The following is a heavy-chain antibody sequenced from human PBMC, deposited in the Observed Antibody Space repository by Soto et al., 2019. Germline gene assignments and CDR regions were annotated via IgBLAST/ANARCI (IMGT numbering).Heavy chain of an antibody. CDR1: GFTFSSYA. Sequence: PGGSLRLSCAASGFTFSSYAMHWVRQAPGKGLEYVSAISSNGGSTYYANSVKGRFTISRDNSKNTLYLQMGSLRAEDMAVYYFARDTKSGSYSLDYWGQGTPVTGSS. CDR3: ARDTKSGSYSLDY. CDR2: ISSNGGST. V-gene: IGHV3-64*01. D-gene: IGHD1-26*01. J-gene: IGHJ4*02.